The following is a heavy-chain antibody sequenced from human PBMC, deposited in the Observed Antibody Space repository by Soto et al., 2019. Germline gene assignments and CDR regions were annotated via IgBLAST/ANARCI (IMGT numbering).Heavy chain of an antibody. D-gene: IGHD1-1*01. V-gene: IGHV3-9*01. CDR3: AQDDSWKRGNFDY. Sequence: EVQLVESGGGLVQPGRSLRLSCAASGFTFDDYAMHWVRQAPGKGLEWVSGISWNSGSIGYADSVKGRLTISRDNGKNSLYLHMISLRAEDTALYYCAQDDSWKRGNFDYWGQGTLVTVSS. CDR1: GFTFDDYA. J-gene: IGHJ4*02. CDR2: ISWNSGSI.